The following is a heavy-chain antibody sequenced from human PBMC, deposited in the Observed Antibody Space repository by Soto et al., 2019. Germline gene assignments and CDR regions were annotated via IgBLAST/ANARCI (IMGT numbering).Heavy chain of an antibody. CDR3: AREDRSYSDYYYYGMDA. CDR2: IKQDGSEK. D-gene: IGHD3-10*01. Sequence: AGGSLRLSCAASGFTFSSYWMSWVRQAPGKGLEWVADIKQDGSEKYYVDAVKGRFTVSRDNAKNSLYLQIDSLRAEDTAVYFCAREDRSYSDYYYYGMDAWGQGTTVTVYS. CDR1: GFTFSSYW. J-gene: IGHJ6*02. V-gene: IGHV3-7*01.